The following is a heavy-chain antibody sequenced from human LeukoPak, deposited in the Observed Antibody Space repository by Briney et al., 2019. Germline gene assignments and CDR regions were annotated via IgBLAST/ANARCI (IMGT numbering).Heavy chain of an antibody. CDR3: AKDLWPNDYSNY. CDR2: INGSGGST. V-gene: IGHV3-23*01. D-gene: IGHD4-11*01. CDR1: GFTFSSYA. J-gene: IGHJ4*02. Sequence: GGSLRLSCAASGFTFSSYAMSWVRQAPGKGLEWVSAINGSGGSTFYADSVKGRFTISRDNSKNTLYLQMNSLRAEDTAVYYCAKDLWPNDYSNYWGQGTLVTVSS.